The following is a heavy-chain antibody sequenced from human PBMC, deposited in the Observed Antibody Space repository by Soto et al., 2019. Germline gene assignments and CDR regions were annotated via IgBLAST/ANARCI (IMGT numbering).Heavy chain of an antibody. Sequence: KPSETLSLTCSVPGGSISGSTFYWGWIRQPPGKGLEWIGTLSYGGTTHYNPSLKSRVAMSVDTSKNQLSLEMTSLTAADTAVYYCARTLYKALNWFDPWGQGALVTVSS. J-gene: IGHJ5*02. CDR2: LSYGGTT. D-gene: IGHD1-1*01. CDR1: GGSISGSTFY. V-gene: IGHV4-39*01. CDR3: ARTLYKALNWFDP.